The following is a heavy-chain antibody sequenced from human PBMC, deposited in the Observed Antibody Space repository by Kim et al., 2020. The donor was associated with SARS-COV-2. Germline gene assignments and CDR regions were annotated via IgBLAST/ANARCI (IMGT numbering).Heavy chain of an antibody. J-gene: IGHJ4*02. V-gene: IGHV3-9*01. CDR2: I. D-gene: IGHD6-19*01. Sequence: IGYADSGKGRFTISRDHAKNSLYLQMNSLRAEDTALYYCAKGNSGWDGQYWGQGTLVTVSS. CDR3: AKGNSGWDGQY.